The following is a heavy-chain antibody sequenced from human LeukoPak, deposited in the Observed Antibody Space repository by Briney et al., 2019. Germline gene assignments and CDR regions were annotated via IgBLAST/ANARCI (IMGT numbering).Heavy chain of an antibody. D-gene: IGHD3-3*01. CDR1: GDSINSGGYY. CDR2: IYHSGDT. Sequence: SETLSLTCTVSGDSINSGGYYWTWIRQVPGKGPEWIGYIYHSGDTYYNPSLKSRLVMSVDTSNIQFSLALSSVTAADTALYYCARAGVGRRYFFGLDVWGPGTTVTVSS. V-gene: IGHV4-31*03. CDR3: ARAGVGRRYFFGLDV. J-gene: IGHJ6*02.